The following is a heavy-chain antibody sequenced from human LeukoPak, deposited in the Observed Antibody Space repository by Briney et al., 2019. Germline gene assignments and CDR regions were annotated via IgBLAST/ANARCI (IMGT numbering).Heavy chain of an antibody. V-gene: IGHV3-23*01. CDR1: GFTFSSYT. D-gene: IGHD2-21*02. CDR3: AKKTSYCAGDCFPYYFDY. J-gene: IGHJ4*02. CDR2: ITGSSDST. Sequence: GGSLRLSCAAPGFTFSSYTMTWVRQAPGKGLEWVSGITGSSDSTYYADSVKGRFTISRDNSKNTLFLQMNSLRAEDTAVYYCAKKTSYCAGDCFPYYFDYWGQGTLVTVSS.